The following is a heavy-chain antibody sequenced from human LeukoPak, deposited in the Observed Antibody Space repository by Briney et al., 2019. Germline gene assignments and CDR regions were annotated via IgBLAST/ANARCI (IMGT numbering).Heavy chain of an antibody. CDR1: GFTFSSFA. J-gene: IGHJ4*02. D-gene: IGHD1-1*01. CDR3: ARSLTTLTYEGY. V-gene: IGHV3-21*01. Sequence: NSGGSLRLSCAASGFTFSSFAMTWVRQAPGKGLEWVSSINSGSTYTYYTESVKGRFTVSRDNAKNSLFLQMNSLRAEDTAIYYCARSLTTLTYEGYWGQGTLVTVSS. CDR2: INSGSTYT.